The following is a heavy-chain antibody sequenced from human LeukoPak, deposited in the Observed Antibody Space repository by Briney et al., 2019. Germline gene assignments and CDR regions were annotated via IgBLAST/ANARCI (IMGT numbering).Heavy chain of an antibody. CDR3: ANLASLRFLEWHRGA. V-gene: IGHV3-30*02. J-gene: IGHJ4*02. D-gene: IGHD3-3*01. CDR2: IRYDGSNK. Sequence: GGSLRLSCAASDFTFSSYGMHWVRQAPGKGLEWVAFIRYDGSNKYYADSVKGRFTISRDNSKNTLYLQMNSLRAEDTAVYYCANLASLRFLEWHRGAWGQGTLVTVSS. CDR1: DFTFSSYG.